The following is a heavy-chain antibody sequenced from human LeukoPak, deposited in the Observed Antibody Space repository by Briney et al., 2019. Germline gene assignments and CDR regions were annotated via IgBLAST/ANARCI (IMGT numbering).Heavy chain of an antibody. CDR1: GFTFSSYG. J-gene: IGHJ5*02. D-gene: IGHD3-3*01. CDR2: IWYDGSNK. V-gene: IGHV3-33*01. Sequence: GRSLRLSCAASGFTFSSYGMHWVRQAPGKGLEWVAVIWYDGSNKYYADSVKGRFTISRDNSKNTLYLQMNSLRAEDTAVYYCAGSITTFGVVSNWFDPWGQGTLVTVSS. CDR3: AGSITTFGVVSNWFDP.